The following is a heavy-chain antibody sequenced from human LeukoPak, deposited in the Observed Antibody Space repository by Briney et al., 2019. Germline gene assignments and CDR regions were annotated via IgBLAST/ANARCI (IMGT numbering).Heavy chain of an antibody. CDR2: IINRGST. J-gene: IGHJ3*02. V-gene: IGHV4-34*01. D-gene: IGHD2-15*01. Sequence: PSETLSLSCDVYGGSLSGYHWSWIRQAPGKGLEWIGEIINRGSTNYNPSLKSRVTISEDTSKNQFSLKLSSVTAADTAVYYCARGKRRGSFKNVFDIWGQGTIVTVSS. CDR3: ARGKRRGSFKNVFDI. CDR1: GGSLSGYH.